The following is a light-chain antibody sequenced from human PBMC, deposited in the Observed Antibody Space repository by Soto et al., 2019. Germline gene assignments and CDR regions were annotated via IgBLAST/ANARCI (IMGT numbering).Light chain of an antibody. J-gene: IGLJ2*01. V-gene: IGLV4-69*01. CDR2: LNRDGSH. CDR3: QTWGTGIVI. CDR1: SGHSNYA. Sequence: QPVLTQSPSASASLGASVKLTCTLSSGHSNYAIAWHQQQPENGPRYLMKLNRDGSHSKGDGIPNRFSGSSSGAERYLTISRLQSEDEADYYCQTWGTGIVICGGGTKLTVL.